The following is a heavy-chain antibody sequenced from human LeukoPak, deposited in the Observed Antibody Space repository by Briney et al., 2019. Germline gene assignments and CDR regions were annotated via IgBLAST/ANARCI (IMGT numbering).Heavy chain of an antibody. D-gene: IGHD2-8*01. CDR1: GFTFSSYW. Sequence: GGSLRLSCAASGFTFSSYWMNWVRPAPGKGREWVASINHIGNVNYYVASVKGRITIIRNNVKKSLFLQVNNLRAEDPAVYFGGRGCVLDVWGKEDTVTVSS. J-gene: IGHJ6*04. CDR3: GRGCVLDV. CDR2: INHIGNVN. V-gene: IGHV3-7*03.